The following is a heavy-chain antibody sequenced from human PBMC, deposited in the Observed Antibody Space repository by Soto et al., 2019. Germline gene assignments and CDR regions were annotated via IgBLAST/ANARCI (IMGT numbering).Heavy chain of an antibody. CDR1: GGTFSSYA. Sequence: SVKVSCKASGGTFSSYAISWVRQAPGQGLEWMGGIIPIFGTANYAQKFQGRVTITADESTSTAYMELSSLRSEGTAVYYCARTDIDWVGATRYYYYYGMDVWGQGTTVTVS. D-gene: IGHD1-26*01. CDR3: ARTDIDWVGATRYYYYYGMDV. CDR2: IIPIFGTA. V-gene: IGHV1-69*13. J-gene: IGHJ6*02.